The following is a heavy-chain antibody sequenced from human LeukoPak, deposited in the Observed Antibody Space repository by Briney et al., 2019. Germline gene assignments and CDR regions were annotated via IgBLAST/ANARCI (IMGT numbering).Heavy chain of an antibody. V-gene: IGHV4-31*03. D-gene: IGHD6-6*01. Sequence: SETLSLTCTVSGGSISSGGYYWSWIRQHPGKGLEWIGYIYYSGSTYFNPSLKSRVTISVDTSKNQFSLKLSSVTAADTAVYYCARDAKGSSSSWGSYYMDVWGKGTTATVSS. CDR3: ARDAKGSSSSWGSYYMDV. J-gene: IGHJ6*03. CDR2: IYYSGST. CDR1: GGSISSGGYY.